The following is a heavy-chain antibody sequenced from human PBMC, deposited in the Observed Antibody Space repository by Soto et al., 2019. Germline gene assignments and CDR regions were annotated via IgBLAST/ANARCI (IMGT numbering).Heavy chain of an antibody. CDR1: GYTFSNFA. D-gene: IGHD2-15*01. J-gene: IGHJ5*02. CDR2: INAGNWNT. CDR3: ARSPHCSGGSCYFRYLWFDP. Sequence: ASVKVSCKASGYTFSNFAMHWVRQAPGQRLEWMGWINAGNWNTKYSQKFQGRVTITTDTSASTAYMELSSLRSEDTAVYYCARSPHCSGGSCYFRYLWFDPWG. V-gene: IGHV1-3*01.